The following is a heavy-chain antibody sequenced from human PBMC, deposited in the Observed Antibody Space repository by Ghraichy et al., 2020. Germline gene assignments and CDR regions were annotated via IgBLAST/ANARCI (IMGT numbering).Heavy chain of an antibody. Sequence: GSLRLTCAASGFTFSSYAMSWVRQAPGKGLEWVSAISGSGGSTYYADSVKGRFTISRDNSKNTLYLQMNSLRAEDTAVYYCAKGHYSSSRWDAFDIWGQGTMVTVSS. CDR3: AKGHYSSSRWDAFDI. CDR1: GFTFSSYA. V-gene: IGHV3-23*01. J-gene: IGHJ3*02. D-gene: IGHD6-13*01. CDR2: ISGSGGST.